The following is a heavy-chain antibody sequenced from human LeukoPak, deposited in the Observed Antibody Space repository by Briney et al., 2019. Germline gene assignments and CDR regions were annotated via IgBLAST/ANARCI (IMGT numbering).Heavy chain of an antibody. V-gene: IGHV3-21*01. J-gene: IGHJ3*02. CDR1: GFTFSSYS. CDR2: ISSSSSYI. Sequence: GGSLRLSCAASGFTFSSYSMNWVRQAPGKGLEWVSSISSSSSYIYYADSVKGRFTISRDNAKNSLYLQMNSLRAEETAVYYCARDREEWEHADAFDIWGQGTMVTVSS. D-gene: IGHD1-26*01. CDR3: ARDREEWEHADAFDI.